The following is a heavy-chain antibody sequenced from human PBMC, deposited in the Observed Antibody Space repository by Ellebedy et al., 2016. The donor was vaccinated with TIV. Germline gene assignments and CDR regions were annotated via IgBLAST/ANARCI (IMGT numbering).Heavy chain of an antibody. CDR1: GDSVSSNSAA. V-gene: IGHV6-1*01. CDR2: TYYRSKWYN. CDR3: AREPHNWNDVNFDAFDI. Sequence: MPSETLSLTCAISGDSVSSNSAAWNWIRQSPSRGLEWLGRTYYRSKWYNDYAVSVKSRITINPDTSKNQFSLQLNSVTPEDTAVYYCAREPHNWNDVNFDAFDIWGQGTMVTVSS. J-gene: IGHJ3*02. D-gene: IGHD1-1*01.